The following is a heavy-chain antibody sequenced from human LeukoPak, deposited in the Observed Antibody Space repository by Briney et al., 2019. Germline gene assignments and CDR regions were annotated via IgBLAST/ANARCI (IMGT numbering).Heavy chain of an antibody. V-gene: IGHV3-11*01. CDR3: ARVLGKEYCSSTSCSLWFDP. J-gene: IGHJ5*02. Sequence: GGSLRLSCAASGFTFSDYYMSWIRQAPGKGLEWVSYISSSGSTIYYADSVKGRFTFSRDNAKNSLYLQMNSLRAEDTAVYYCARVLGKEYCSSTSCSLWFDPWGQGTLVTVSS. CDR2: ISSSGSTI. D-gene: IGHD2-2*01. CDR1: GFTFSDYY.